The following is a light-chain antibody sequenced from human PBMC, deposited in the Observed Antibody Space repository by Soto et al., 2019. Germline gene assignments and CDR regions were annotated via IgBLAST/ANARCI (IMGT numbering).Light chain of an antibody. CDR3: MQDLQTPYT. J-gene: IGKJ2*01. CDR2: LGS. Sequence: DIVMTQSPLSLPVTPGEPASISCRSSQSLLHSTGYKYLDWYLQKPGQSPQLLIYLGSHRASGVPDRFSGSESGTDFTLKISRVEAEDVGVYYCMQDLQTPYTFGQGTKLEIK. CDR1: QSLLHSTGYKY. V-gene: IGKV2-28*01.